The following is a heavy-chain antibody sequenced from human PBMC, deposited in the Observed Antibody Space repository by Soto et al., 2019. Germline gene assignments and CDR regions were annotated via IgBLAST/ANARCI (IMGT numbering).Heavy chain of an antibody. Sequence: EVQLLESGGGLVQPGGSLRLSCGASGFTFSVYAMTWVRQAPGKGLEWVSAISGNGGSTYYADSVKGRFTISRDNSKSTLHLQMNSLRAEDTAVYYCAKDRTFGPPLVRFDSWGQGTLVTVSS. V-gene: IGHV3-23*01. J-gene: IGHJ4*02. CDR3: AKDRTFGPPLVRFDS. CDR1: GFTFSVYA. CDR2: ISGNGGST. D-gene: IGHD6-6*01.